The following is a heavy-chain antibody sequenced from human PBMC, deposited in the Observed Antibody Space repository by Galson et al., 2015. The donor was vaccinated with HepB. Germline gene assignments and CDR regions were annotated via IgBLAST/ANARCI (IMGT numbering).Heavy chain of an antibody. CDR2: INPNSGGT. V-gene: IGHV1-2*04. J-gene: IGHJ6*02. CDR1: GYTFTGYY. D-gene: IGHD3-3*01. CDR3: ARGNVGHYDFWSGYYSQAGYGMDV. Sequence: SVKVSCKASGYTFTGYYMHWVRQAPGQGLEWMGWINPNSGGTNYAQKFQGWVTMTRDTSISTAYMELSRLRSDDTAVYYCARGNVGHYDFWSGYYSQAGYGMDVWGQGTTVTVSS.